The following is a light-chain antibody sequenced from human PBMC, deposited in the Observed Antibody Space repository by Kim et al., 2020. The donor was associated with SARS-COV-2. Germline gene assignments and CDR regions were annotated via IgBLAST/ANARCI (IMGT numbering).Light chain of an antibody. V-gene: IGKV1-33*01. CDR1: QDISNY. J-gene: IGKJ5*01. CDR3: QQYDNLPPNT. Sequence: SVGDRVTITCQASQDISNYLNWYQQKPGKAPKLLIYDASNLETGVPSRFSGSGSGTDFTFTISSLQPEDIATYYCQQYDNLPPNTFGQGTRLEIK. CDR2: DAS.